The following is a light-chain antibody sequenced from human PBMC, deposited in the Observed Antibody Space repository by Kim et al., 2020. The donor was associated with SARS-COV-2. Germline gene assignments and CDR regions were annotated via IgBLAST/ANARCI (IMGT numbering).Light chain of an antibody. Sequence: QSALTQPASVSGSPGQSITISCTGISSDIGGHNYVSWYQQYPGQVPKHIIYDVSQRPSGVSDRFSASKSGTTASLTIPGLQAEDEADYYFSSYTNSKPRVYCGGPQ. V-gene: IGLV2-14*03. CDR2: DVS. J-gene: IGLJ3*02. CDR3: SSYTNSKPRV. CDR1: SSDIGGHNY.